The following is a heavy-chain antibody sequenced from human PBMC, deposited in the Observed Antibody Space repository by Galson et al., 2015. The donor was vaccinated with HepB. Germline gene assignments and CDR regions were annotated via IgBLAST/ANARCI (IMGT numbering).Heavy chain of an antibody. CDR3: ARQGGWLPSDAFDI. J-gene: IGHJ3*02. CDR1: GYSFTSHL. Sequence: QSGAEVKKPGESLKISCKSSGYSFTSHLIGWVRQMPGKGLEWMGIIYPGASDTRYSPSFQGQVTISADKSINTAFLQWSSLKASDTAIYYCARQGGWLPSDAFDIWGQGTMVTVSS. V-gene: IGHV5-51*01. D-gene: IGHD6-19*01. CDR2: IYPGASDT.